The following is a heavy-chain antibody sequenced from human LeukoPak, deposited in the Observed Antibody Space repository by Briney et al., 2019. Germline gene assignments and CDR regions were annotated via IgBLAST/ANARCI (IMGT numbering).Heavy chain of an antibody. V-gene: IGHV4-59*01. Sequence: SETLSLTCTVSGGSISSYYWSWIRQPPGKGLEWIGYIYYSESTNYNPSLKSRVTISVDTSKNQFSLKLSSVTAADTAVYYCARGPYYDILTSADFDYWGQGTLVTVSS. CDR3: ARGPYYDILTSADFDY. CDR1: GGSISSYY. J-gene: IGHJ4*02. D-gene: IGHD3-9*01. CDR2: IYYSEST.